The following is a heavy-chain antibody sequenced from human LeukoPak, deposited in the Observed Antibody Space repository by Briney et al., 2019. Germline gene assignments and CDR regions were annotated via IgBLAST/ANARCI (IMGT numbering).Heavy chain of an antibody. Sequence: ASVKVSCQASGYTFTCYYIHWVRQAPGQGGEWMGWINPSSGGTNYTQNLQGRVTMTRDTSISTAYMELSRLRSDDTAVYYCARVGWGRWLQICDYWGQGTLVSVSS. CDR2: INPSSGGT. CDR3: ARVGWGRWLQICDY. J-gene: IGHJ4*02. V-gene: IGHV1-2*02. D-gene: IGHD5-24*01. CDR1: GYTFTCYY.